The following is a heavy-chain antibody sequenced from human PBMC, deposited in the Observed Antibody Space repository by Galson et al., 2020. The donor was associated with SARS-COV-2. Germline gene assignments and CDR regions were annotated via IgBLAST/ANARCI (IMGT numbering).Heavy chain of an antibody. CDR3: ATAYAVAGQGHWFDP. CDR1: GYTLTELS. J-gene: IGHJ5*02. Sequence: ASVKVSCKVSGYTLTELSMHWVRQAPGKGLEWMGGFDPEDGETIYAQKFQGRVTMTEDTSTDTAYMELSSLRSEDTAVYYCATAYAVAGQGHWFDPWGQGTLVTVSS. CDR2: FDPEDGET. D-gene: IGHD6-19*01. V-gene: IGHV1-24*01.